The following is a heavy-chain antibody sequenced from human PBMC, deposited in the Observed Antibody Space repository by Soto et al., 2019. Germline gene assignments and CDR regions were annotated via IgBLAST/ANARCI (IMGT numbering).Heavy chain of an antibody. CDR2: INTNTGNS. J-gene: IGHJ6*02. Sequence: QVQLVQSGSELKKPGASVKVSCKASGYTFTSYAMNWVRQAPGQGLEWMGWINTNTGNSTYAQGFTGRFVFSLDTSVSTAYLQICSLKAEDTAVYYCARGGSAAAGHENYCYYGMDVWGQGTTVTVSS. D-gene: IGHD6-13*01. CDR3: ARGGSAAAGHENYCYYGMDV. V-gene: IGHV7-4-1*01. CDR1: GYTFTSYA.